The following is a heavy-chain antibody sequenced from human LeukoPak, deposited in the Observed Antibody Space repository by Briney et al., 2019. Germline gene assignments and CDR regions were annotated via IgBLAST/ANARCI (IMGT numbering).Heavy chain of an antibody. V-gene: IGHV3-30-3*01. CDR1: GFTFSSYA. CDR3: AIIAGRGSVDY. CDR2: ISYDGSNK. Sequence: GGSLRLSCAASGFTFSSYAMHWVRQAPGKGLEWVAVISYDGSNKYYADSVKGRFTISRDNSKNTLYLQMNSLRAEDTAVYYCAIIAGRGSVDYWGQGTLVTVSS. D-gene: IGHD6-13*01. J-gene: IGHJ4*02.